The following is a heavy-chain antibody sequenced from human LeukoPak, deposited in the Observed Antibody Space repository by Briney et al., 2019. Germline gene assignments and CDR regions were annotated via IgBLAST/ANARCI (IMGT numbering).Heavy chain of an antibody. CDR3: TRGFLGLNGGV. Sequence: SETLSLTCTVSGGSITSSSYYWGWIRQPPGKGLEWIGSIYYSGSTYYNPSLKSRVTISVDTSKNQFSLKLSSVTAADTAMYYCTRGFLGLNGGVWGQGTTVTVSS. J-gene: IGHJ6*02. D-gene: IGHD1-26*01. CDR1: GGSITSSSYY. CDR2: IYYSGST. V-gene: IGHV4-39*07.